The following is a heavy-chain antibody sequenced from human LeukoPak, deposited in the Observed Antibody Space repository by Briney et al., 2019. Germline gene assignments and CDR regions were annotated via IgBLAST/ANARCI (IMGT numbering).Heavy chain of an antibody. J-gene: IGHJ4*02. V-gene: IGHV3-74*01. CDR1: GFTFSYNW. Sequence: GGSLRLSCAASGFTFSYNWMHWVRQAPGKGLVWVSRISSDGRTTHYADSVKGRFTISRDSTKNTLFLQMNDLRAEDTAVYYCLGYYSGSPNWGQGTLVTVSS. D-gene: IGHD3-10*01. CDR3: LGYYSGSPN. CDR2: ISSDGRTT.